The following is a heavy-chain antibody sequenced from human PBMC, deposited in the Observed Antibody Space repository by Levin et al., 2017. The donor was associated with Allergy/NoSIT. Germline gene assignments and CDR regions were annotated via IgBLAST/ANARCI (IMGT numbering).Heavy chain of an antibody. Sequence: SCAASGFSVSKNYMSWVRQAPGKGLEWVAVIYTGGTTYYADSVKGRFTISRDSSKNTVYLQMNSLRDEDTAVYYCAGNLPFDPWGQGTLVTVSS. CDR3: AGNLPFDP. CDR1: GFSVSKNY. J-gene: IGHJ5*02. V-gene: IGHV3-66*01. D-gene: IGHD1-1*01. CDR2: IYTGGTT.